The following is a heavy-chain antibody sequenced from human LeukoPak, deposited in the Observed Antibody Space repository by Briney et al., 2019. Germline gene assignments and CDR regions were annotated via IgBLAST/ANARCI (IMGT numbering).Heavy chain of an antibody. CDR3: ARVAPGYTYAYGAPYYFDN. Sequence: GGSLRLSCAASGFTVSTNYMSWVRQAPGKGLEWVSVIYSGGITYYADSVKGRFTISRHGSKNTVYLQMNSLRAEDTALYYCARVAPGYTYAYGAPYYFDNWGQGTLVTVSS. D-gene: IGHD5-18*01. CDR1: GFTVSTNY. J-gene: IGHJ4*02. V-gene: IGHV3-53*04. CDR2: IYSGGIT.